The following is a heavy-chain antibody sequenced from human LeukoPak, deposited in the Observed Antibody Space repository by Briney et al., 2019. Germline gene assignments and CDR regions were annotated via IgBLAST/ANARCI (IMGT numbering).Heavy chain of an antibody. Sequence: PSETPSLTCTVSGGSISSYYWSWIRQPPGKGLEWIGYIYYSGSTNYNPSLKSRVTISVDTSKNQFSLKLSSVTAADTAVYYCAREDGGYGGTGVDYWGQGTLVTVSS. D-gene: IGHD4-23*01. V-gene: IGHV4-59*01. CDR2: IYYSGST. CDR1: GGSISSYY. CDR3: AREDGGYGGTGVDY. J-gene: IGHJ4*02.